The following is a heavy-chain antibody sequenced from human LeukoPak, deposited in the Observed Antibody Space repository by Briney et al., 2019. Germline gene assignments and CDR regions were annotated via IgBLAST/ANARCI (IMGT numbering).Heavy chain of an antibody. Sequence: GGSPRLSCAASGFTFSNYWMSWVRQAPGKGLEWVANIKQEGSDKYYVDSVKGRFTISRDNAKNSLYLQMNSLSAEDTAVYYCARGTGLDYWGQGTLVTVSS. CDR1: GFTFSNYW. CDR3: ARGTGLDY. CDR2: IKQEGSDK. J-gene: IGHJ4*02. V-gene: IGHV3-7*05. D-gene: IGHD2-8*02.